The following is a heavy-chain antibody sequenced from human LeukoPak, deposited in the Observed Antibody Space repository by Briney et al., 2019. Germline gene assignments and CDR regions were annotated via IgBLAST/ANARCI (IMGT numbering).Heavy chain of an antibody. CDR3: TRGAGWLIDY. D-gene: IGHD3-16*01. Sequence: SETLSLTCTVSDDSISDYYRGRIRQPPGKGLEWIGYIHNSGTSTYNLSLKSRVTISADTSKNQFSLKLNSMTTADTAVYYCTRGAGWLIDYWGQGILVTVSS. CDR1: DDSISDYY. J-gene: IGHJ4*02. CDR2: IHNSGTS. V-gene: IGHV4-59*01.